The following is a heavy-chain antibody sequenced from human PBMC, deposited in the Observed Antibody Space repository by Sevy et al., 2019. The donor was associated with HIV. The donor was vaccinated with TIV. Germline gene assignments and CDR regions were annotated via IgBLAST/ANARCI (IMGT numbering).Heavy chain of an antibody. V-gene: IGHV3-48*01. CDR3: ARDGALAVVVAATPDYYYGMDV. Sequence: GGSLRFSCAASGFTFSSYSMNWVRQAPGKGLEWVSYISSSSSTIYYADSVKGRFTISRDNAKNSLYLQMNSLRAEDTAVYYCARDGALAVVVAATPDYYYGMDVWGQGTTVTVSS. CDR1: GFTFSSYS. CDR2: ISSSSSTI. D-gene: IGHD2-15*01. J-gene: IGHJ6*02.